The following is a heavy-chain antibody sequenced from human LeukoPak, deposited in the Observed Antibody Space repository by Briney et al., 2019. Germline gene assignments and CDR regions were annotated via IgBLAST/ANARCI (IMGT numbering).Heavy chain of an antibody. CDR3: ARGKYGDYD. V-gene: IGHV4-34*01. CDR2: INHSGST. J-gene: IGHJ4*02. D-gene: IGHD4-17*01. Sequence: SETLSLTCAVYGGSFSGYYWSWIRQPPGKGLEWIGEINHSGSTNYNPSLKSRATISVDTSKNQFSLKLSSVTAADTAVYYCARGKYGDYDWGQGTLVTVSS. CDR1: GGSFSGYY.